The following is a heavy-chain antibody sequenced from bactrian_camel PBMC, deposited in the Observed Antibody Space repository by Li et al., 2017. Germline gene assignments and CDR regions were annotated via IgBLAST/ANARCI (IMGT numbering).Heavy chain of an antibody. Sequence: HVQLVESGGGSVQAGGSLNLSCVASTCTFDMAWFRQAPGKEREGVAVIWSAGSAGPSPCYADSVKGRFTISKDIAKNILYLQMHSLKPEDTAMYYCAARSVGWCPLFEHWLGKRAYTPGGYFANWGQGTQVTVS. V-gene: IGHV3S55*01. D-gene: IGHD1*01. CDR1: TCTFD. J-gene: IGHJ6*01. CDR3: AARSVGWCPLFEHWLGKRAYTPGGYFAN. CDR2: IWSAGSAGPSP.